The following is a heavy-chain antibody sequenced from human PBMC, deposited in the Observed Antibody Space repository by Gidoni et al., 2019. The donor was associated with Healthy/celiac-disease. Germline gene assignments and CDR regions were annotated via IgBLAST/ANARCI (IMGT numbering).Heavy chain of an antibody. J-gene: IGHJ5*02. D-gene: IGHD2-2*02. CDR1: GGSISSYY. CDR2: IYYSGST. V-gene: IGHV4-59*01. Sequence: QVQLQESCPGLVKPSETLSLTCTVSGGSISSYYWSWIRQPPGKGLEWIGYIYYSGSTNYNPSLKSRVTISVDTSKNQFSLKLSSVTAADTAVYYCARVIVPAAIRSTRFDPWGQGTLVTVSS. CDR3: ARVIVPAAIRSTRFDP.